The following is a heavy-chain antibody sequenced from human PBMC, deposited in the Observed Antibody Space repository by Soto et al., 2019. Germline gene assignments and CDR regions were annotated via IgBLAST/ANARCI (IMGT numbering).Heavy chain of an antibody. CDR2: IGGSGVST. V-gene: IGHV3-23*01. D-gene: IGHD6-13*01. CDR3: AKKGVAAAGTSGYYFDY. J-gene: IGHJ4*02. Sequence: EVQLLESGGGLVQPGGSLRLSCAASGFIVSSYALRWVRQAPVQGLERVSAIGGSGVSTYYADSVKCRFTISRDNSKTTLFLQMNRLRAEDTAVYYCAKKGVAAAGTSGYYFDYWGQGTLVTVSS. CDR1: GFIVSSYA.